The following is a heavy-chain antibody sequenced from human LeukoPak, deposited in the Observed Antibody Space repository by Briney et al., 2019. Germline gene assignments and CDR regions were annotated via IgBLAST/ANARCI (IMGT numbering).Heavy chain of an antibody. CDR2: IYSGGST. CDR3: ASRGVVVPAARNYYYYGMDV. J-gene: IGHJ6*04. CDR1: GFTVSSNY. D-gene: IGHD2-2*01. V-gene: IGHV3-53*01. Sequence: PGGSLRLSCAASGFTVSSNYMSWVRQAPGKGLEWASVIYSGGSTYYADSVKGRFTISRDNSKNTLYLQMNSLRAEDTAVYYCASRGVVVPAARNYYYYGMDVWGRGTTVTVSS.